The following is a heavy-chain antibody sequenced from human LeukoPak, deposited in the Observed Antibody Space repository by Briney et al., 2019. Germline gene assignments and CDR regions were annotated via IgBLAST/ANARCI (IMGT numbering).Heavy chain of an antibody. Sequence: GGSLRLSRAASGFTFSRYAMSWVRQAPGKGLEWVSTFSGSGDSTYYADSVKGRFTISRDNSKNTLYLQMNSLRAEDRAVYYCAKAGSLATPTPYYFDYWGQGTLVTVSS. CDR1: GFTFSRYA. D-gene: IGHD5-12*01. J-gene: IGHJ4*02. CDR2: FSGSGDST. CDR3: AKAGSLATPTPYYFDY. V-gene: IGHV3-23*01.